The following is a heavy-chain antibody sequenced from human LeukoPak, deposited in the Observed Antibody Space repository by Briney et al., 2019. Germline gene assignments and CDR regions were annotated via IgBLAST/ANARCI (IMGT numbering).Heavy chain of an antibody. V-gene: IGHV4-39*01. Sequence: SETLSLTCTVSGGSISSSSYYWGWIRQPPGKGLKWIGSIYYSGSTYYNPSLKSRVTISVDTSKNQFSLKLSSVTAADTAVYYCARLAVAAGWFDPWGQGTLVTVSS. CDR2: IYYSGST. CDR1: GGSISSSSYY. J-gene: IGHJ5*02. D-gene: IGHD6-19*01. CDR3: ARLAVAAGWFDP.